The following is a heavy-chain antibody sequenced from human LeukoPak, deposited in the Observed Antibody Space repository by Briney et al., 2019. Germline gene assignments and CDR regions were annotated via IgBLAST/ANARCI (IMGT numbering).Heavy chain of an antibody. CDR2: IKQDGSEK. CDR1: GFTFTTYW. CDR3: ARPLMYYYGSETYFWFDP. V-gene: IGHV3-7*01. D-gene: IGHD3-10*01. J-gene: IGHJ5*02. Sequence: GGSLRLSCAASGFTFTTYWMGWVRQAPGKGLEWVANIKQDGSEKHYVDSVKGRFTISRDNAKNSLSLQMNSLRAEDTAVYYCARPLMYYYGSETYFWFDPWGQGTLVTVSS.